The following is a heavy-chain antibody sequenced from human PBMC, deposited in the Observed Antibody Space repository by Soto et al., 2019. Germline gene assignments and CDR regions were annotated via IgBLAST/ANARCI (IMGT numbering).Heavy chain of an antibody. CDR2: INPSGGST. D-gene: IGHD3-9*01. V-gene: IGHV1-46*01. J-gene: IGHJ6*02. Sequence: GASVKVSCKASGYTFTSYYMHWVRQAPGQGLEWMGIINPSGGSTSYAQKFQGRVTMTRDTSTSTVYMELSSLRSEDTAVYYCARPRLRYFDWLPHYYYGMDVWDQGTTVTVSS. CDR3: ARPRLRYFDWLPHYYYGMDV. CDR1: GYTFTSYY.